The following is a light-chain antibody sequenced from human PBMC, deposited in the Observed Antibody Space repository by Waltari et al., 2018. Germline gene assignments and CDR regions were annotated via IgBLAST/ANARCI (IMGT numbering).Light chain of an antibody. CDR1: QSISRF. Sequence: DIFLTQSPGTLSLSPGEGATLSCRASQSISRFLAWYQQKPVQAPRLLIYDASTRATGIPDRFSGSGSGTDFSLTISRLEPEDFAVYYCQKYGTLPATFGQGTKVEIK. V-gene: IGKV3-20*01. CDR2: DAS. CDR3: QKYGTLPAT. J-gene: IGKJ1*01.